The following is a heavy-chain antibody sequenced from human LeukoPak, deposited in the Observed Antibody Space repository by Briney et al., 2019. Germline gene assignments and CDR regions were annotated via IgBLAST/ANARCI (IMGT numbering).Heavy chain of an antibody. CDR2: IYSGGST. J-gene: IGHJ6*02. CDR3: ARDTRRITMVRGVIPRGMDV. D-gene: IGHD3-10*01. Sequence: PGESLRLSCAASGFTVSSNYMSWVRQAPGKGLEWVSVIYSGGSTYYADSVKGRFTISRDNSKNTLYLQMNSLRAEDTAVYYCARDTRRITMVRGVIPRGMDVWGQGTTVTVSS. CDR1: GFTVSSNY. V-gene: IGHV3-53*01.